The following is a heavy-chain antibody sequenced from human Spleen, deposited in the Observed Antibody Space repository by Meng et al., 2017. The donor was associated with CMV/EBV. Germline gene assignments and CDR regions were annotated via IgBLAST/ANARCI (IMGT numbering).Heavy chain of an antibody. Sequence: SRSNLWTWVRQVPGKGLEWIGEIYHSGSTNYNPSLKSRVTMSVDTSQNQFSLKLTSVTAADTAVYYCARDSTDGYCTSANCLYFDYWGQGILVTVSS. V-gene: IGHV4-4*02. CDR3: ARDSTDGYCTSANCLYFDY. J-gene: IGHJ4*02. D-gene: IGHD2-8*02. CDR2: IYHSGST. CDR1: SRSNL.